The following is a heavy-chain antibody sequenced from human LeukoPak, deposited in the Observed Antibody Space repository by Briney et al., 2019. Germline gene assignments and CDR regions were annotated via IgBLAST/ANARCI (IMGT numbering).Heavy chain of an antibody. CDR2: IIPIFGTA. J-gene: IGHJ3*02. V-gene: IGHV1-69*13. CDR1: GGTFSSYA. D-gene: IGHD2-2*02. Sequence: GASVKVSCKASGGTFSSYAISWVRQAPGQGLEWMGGIIPIFGTANYAQKFQGRVTITADESTSTAYMELSSLRSEDTAVYYCARVRPSCSSTSCYRDDAFDIWGQGTMVTVSS. CDR3: ARVRPSCSSTSCYRDDAFDI.